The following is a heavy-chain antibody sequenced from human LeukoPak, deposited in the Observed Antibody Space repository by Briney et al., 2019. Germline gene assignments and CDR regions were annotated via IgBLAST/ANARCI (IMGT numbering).Heavy chain of an antibody. J-gene: IGHJ4*02. CDR2: INPDSGGT. Sequence: ASVKVSCKASGYTFTGYSMHWVRQAPGQGLEWMGWINPDSGGTNYAQKFQDWVTMTRDTSISTAYMELSRLRSDDTAVYYCAVGEQWPGDYWGQGTLVTVSS. CDR1: GYTFTGYS. D-gene: IGHD3-10*01. CDR3: AVGEQWPGDY. V-gene: IGHV1-2*04.